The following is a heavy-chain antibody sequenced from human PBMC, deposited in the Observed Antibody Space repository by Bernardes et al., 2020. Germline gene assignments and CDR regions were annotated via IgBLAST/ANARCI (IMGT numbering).Heavy chain of an antibody. CDR2: ISSSGSTI. CDR3: ARVGASADAFDI. CDR1: GFTFRDYY. J-gene: IGHJ3*02. V-gene: IGHV3-11*01. Sequence: GGSLRLSCAASGFTFRDYYMSWIRQAPGKGLEWVSYISSSGSTIYYADSVKGRFTISRDNAKNSLYLQMNSLRAEDTAVYFCARVGASADAFDIWGQGTMVTVSS. D-gene: IGHD1-26*01.